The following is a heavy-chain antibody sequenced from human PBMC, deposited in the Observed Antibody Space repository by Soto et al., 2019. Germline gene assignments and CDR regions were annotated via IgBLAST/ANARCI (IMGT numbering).Heavy chain of an antibody. Sequence: GASVKVSCKASGYTFTSYGISWVRQAPGQGLEWMGWISAYNGNTNYAQKLQGRVTMTTDTSTSTAYMELGSLRSDDTAVYYCARAPGRGYYYDSSGYYYFDYWGQGTLVTVSS. CDR2: ISAYNGNT. D-gene: IGHD3-22*01. CDR3: ARAPGRGYYYDSSGYYYFDY. V-gene: IGHV1-18*01. J-gene: IGHJ4*02. CDR1: GYTFTSYG.